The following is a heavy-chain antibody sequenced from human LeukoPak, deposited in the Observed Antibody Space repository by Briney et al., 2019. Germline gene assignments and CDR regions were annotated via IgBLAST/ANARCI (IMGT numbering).Heavy chain of an antibody. CDR3: ATDLKHGDYLYYFDY. CDR1: GYTLTELS. V-gene: IGHV1-24*01. Sequence: EASVKVSCKVSGYTLTELSMHWVRQAPGKGLEWMGGFDPEDGETIYAQKFQGRVTMTEDTSTDTAYMELSSLRSEDTAVYYCATDLKHGDYLYYFDYWGQGTLVTVSS. J-gene: IGHJ4*02. CDR2: FDPEDGET. D-gene: IGHD4-17*01.